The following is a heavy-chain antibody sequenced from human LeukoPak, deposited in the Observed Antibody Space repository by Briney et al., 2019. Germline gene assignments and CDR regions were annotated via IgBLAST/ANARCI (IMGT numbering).Heavy chain of an antibody. CDR2: IKQDGSEK. CDR3: ARGLRVVAVGIAAPKGY. J-gene: IGHJ4*02. D-gene: IGHD6-6*01. Sequence: PGGSLRLSCAASGFTFSSYWMSWVRQAPGKGLEWVANIKQDGSEKYYVDSVKGRFTISRDNAKNSLYLQMNSLRAEDTAVYYCARGLRVVAVGIAAPKGYWGQGTLVTVSS. V-gene: IGHV3-7*01. CDR1: GFTFSSYW.